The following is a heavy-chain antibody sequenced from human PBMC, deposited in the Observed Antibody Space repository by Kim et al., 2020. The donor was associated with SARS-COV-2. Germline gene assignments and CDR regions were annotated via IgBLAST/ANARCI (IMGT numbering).Heavy chain of an antibody. J-gene: IGHJ4*02. Sequence: RGSGCSTNYADTGKGRFTISRDNSKNALYLQMNSLRAEDTAVYYCAVRLDYWGQGTLVTVSS. CDR3: AVRLDY. CDR2: RGSGCST. V-gene: IGHV3-23*01.